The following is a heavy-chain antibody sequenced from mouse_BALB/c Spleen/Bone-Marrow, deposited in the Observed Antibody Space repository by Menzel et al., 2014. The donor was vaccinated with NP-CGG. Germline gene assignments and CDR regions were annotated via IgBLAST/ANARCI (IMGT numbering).Heavy chain of an antibody. CDR3: ARELSWYFDV. CDR1: EYTFTDYN. D-gene: IGHD1-1*02. V-gene: IGHV1S29*02. J-gene: IGHJ1*01. CDR2: IYPYNGGT. Sequence: VHVKQSGPELVKPGASVKISCKASEYTFTDYNMHWVKQSHGKSLEWIGYIYPYNGGTGYNQKFKSKATLTVDNSSSTAYMELRSLTSEDSAVYYCARELSWYFDVWGAGTTVTVSS.